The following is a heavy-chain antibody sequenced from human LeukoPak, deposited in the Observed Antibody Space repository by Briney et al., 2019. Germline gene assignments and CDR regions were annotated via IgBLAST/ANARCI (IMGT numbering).Heavy chain of an antibody. CDR2: INTSGGGT. D-gene: IGHD3-22*01. V-gene: IGHV1-46*01. CDR1: GYTFTSYF. Sequence: ASVKVSCKASGYTFTSYFMHWVRQAPGHGLEWMGIINTSGGGTTYAQKFQDRVTMTRDMSTSTVHMELGSLRSEDTAVYFCARGSGSGYYGYFDYWGRGALVTVSS. CDR3: ARGSGSGYYGYFDY. J-gene: IGHJ4*02.